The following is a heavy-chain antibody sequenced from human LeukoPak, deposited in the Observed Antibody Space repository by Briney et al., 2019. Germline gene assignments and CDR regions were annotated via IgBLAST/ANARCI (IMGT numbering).Heavy chain of an antibody. CDR3: ASVPSNYYGSGSTRFDP. V-gene: IGHV1-69*01. CDR2: IIPIFGTA. D-gene: IGHD3-10*01. CDR1: GGTFSSYA. Sequence: SVKVSCKASGGTFSSYAISWVRQAPGKGLEWMGGIIPIFGTANYAQKFQGRVTITADESTSTAYMELSSLRSEDTAVYYCASVPSNYYGSGSTRFDPWGQGTLVTVSS. J-gene: IGHJ5*02.